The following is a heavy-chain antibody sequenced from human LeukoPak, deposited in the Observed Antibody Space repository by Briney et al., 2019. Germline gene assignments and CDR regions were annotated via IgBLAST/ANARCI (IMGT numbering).Heavy chain of an antibody. Sequence: GASVKVSCKVSGYIFSSFGIAWVRQAPGQGLEWMGWISGNNGNTHYEQKFQARVSMTTDTSTNTAYLEVRSLRGDDTAMYYCAREDVYPGRGGLEFWGQGTTVSVSS. V-gene: IGHV1-18*01. CDR3: AREDVYPGRGGLEF. CDR1: GYIFSSFG. J-gene: IGHJ6*02. D-gene: IGHD3-16*01. CDR2: ISGNNGNT.